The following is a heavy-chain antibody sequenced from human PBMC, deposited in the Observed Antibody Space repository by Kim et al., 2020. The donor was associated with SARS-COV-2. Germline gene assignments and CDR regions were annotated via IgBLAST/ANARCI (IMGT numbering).Heavy chain of an antibody. Sequence: GESLKISCKGSGYSFTSYWISWVRQMPGKGLEWMGRIDPSDSYTNYSPSFQGHVTISADKSISTAYLQWSSLKASDTAMYYCARQEAAAGKSIEDYYYYYGMDVWGQGTTVTVSS. J-gene: IGHJ6*02. CDR3: ARQEAAAGKSIEDYYYYYGMDV. CDR2: IDPSDSYT. CDR1: GYSFTSYW. D-gene: IGHD6-13*01. V-gene: IGHV5-10-1*01.